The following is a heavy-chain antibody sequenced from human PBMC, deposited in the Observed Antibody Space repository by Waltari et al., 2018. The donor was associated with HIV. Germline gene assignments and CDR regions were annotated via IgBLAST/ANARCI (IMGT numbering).Heavy chain of an antibody. CDR3: ARQDIVVVPDAFDI. CDR2: IYPGGSDT. J-gene: IGHJ3*02. V-gene: IGHV5-51*01. CDR1: GYTFTSYW. D-gene: IGHD2-2*01. Sequence: EVQLVQSGAEVKKPGESLKISCKGSGYTFTSYWIGWVRQMPGKGLEWMGMIYPGGSDTTYSPSFQGQVTISADKSISTAYLQWSSLNASDTAMYYCARQDIVVVPDAFDIWGQGTMVTVSS.